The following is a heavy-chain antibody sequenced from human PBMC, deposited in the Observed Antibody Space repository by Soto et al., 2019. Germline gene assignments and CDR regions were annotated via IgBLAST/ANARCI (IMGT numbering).Heavy chain of an antibody. CDR1: GDTFSNYA. V-gene: IGHV1-18*01. J-gene: IGHJ1*01. CDR2: ISTDNGNT. Sequence: GALGKVSCKASGDTFSNYAISWVRQAPGQGLEWMGWISTDNGNTNYAQQLQGRVTMTTDTSTSTAYMDLRSLRSDDTAVYYCASRGTPRDCWGQGTLVTVSS. D-gene: IGHD2-15*01. CDR3: ASRGTPRDC.